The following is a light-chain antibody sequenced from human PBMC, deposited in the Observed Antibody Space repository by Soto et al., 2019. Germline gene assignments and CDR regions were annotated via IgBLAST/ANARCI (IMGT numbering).Light chain of an antibody. CDR3: QKYGSLTSST. V-gene: IGKV3-20*01. J-gene: IGKJ1*01. CDR2: GAS. Sequence: EIVLTQSPGTLSLSPGERATLSCRASQSVSSTYLAWYQQKPGQAPRLIIYGASSMATGIPDRFSGSGSGTDFTLTISRLETEDFAVNYCQKYGSLTSSTFGQGTKVEIK. CDR1: QSVSSTY.